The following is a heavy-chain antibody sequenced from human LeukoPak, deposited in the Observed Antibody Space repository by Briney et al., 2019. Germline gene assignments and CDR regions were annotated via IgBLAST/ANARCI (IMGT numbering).Heavy chain of an antibody. CDR2: INPNSGDT. D-gene: IGHD5-12*01. CDR1: GYIFTGYY. V-gene: IGHV1-2*02. CDR3: ARVLRGYSGYDLGY. Sequence: VASVKVSCKASGYIFTGYYMHWVRQAPGQGLEWMGWINPNSGDTNYAQKFQGRVTMTRDTSISTAYMELSRLRSDDTAVYYCARVLRGYSGYDLGYWGQGTLVTVSS. J-gene: IGHJ4*02.